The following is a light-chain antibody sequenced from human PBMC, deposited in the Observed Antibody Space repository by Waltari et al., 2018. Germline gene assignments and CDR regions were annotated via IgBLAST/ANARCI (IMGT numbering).Light chain of an antibody. Sequence: EAVLTQSPGTLPLSPGEKATLSCRASQSLTKRYLAWYQQKPGHAPRLLIYGASSMAAGIPDRFSGSGSGTDFSLTINRLEPDDSAVYYCQQYGSSILYTFGQGTKLEIK. V-gene: IGKV3-20*01. J-gene: IGKJ2*01. CDR2: GAS. CDR3: QQYGSSILYT. CDR1: QSLTKRY.